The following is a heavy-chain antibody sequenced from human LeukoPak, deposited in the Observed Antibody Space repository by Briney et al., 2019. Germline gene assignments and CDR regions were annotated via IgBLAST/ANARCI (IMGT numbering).Heavy chain of an antibody. Sequence: GGSLRLSCAASGFTFSSYEMNWVRQAPGKGLEWVSYISSSGSTIYYADPVKGRFTISSDNAKNSLYLQMNSLRAEDTAVYYCAREGRITMVRGGGVDYWGQGTLVTVSS. CDR1: GFTFSSYE. CDR2: ISSSGSTI. V-gene: IGHV3-48*03. D-gene: IGHD3-10*01. J-gene: IGHJ4*02. CDR3: AREGRITMVRGGGVDY.